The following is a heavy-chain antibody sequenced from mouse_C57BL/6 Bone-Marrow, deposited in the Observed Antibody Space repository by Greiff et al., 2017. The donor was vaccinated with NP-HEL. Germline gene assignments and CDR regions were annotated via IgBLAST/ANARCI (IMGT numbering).Heavy chain of an antibody. CDR3: AIYGWDGVDY. CDR1: GFNFTDYY. J-gene: IGHJ2*01. CDR2: IDPADGET. V-gene: IGHV14-2*01. D-gene: IGHD1-1*02. Sequence: VQLKEPGAELVKPGASVKLSCTASGFNFTDYYMHWVKQRTEQGLEWIGRIDPADGETKYAPKFKGKATITVDKSSNTAYLQLSSLTSEDSAVDDCAIYGWDGVDYWGQGTTLTVSA.